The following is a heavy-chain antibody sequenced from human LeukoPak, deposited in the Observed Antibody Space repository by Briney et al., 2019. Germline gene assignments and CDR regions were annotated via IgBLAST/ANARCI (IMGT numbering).Heavy chain of an antibody. J-gene: IGHJ5*02. V-gene: IGHV7-4-1*02. D-gene: IGHD3-10*01. Sequence: ASVKVSCKASGYTFTSHDMHWVRQAPGQGLEWMGWINTNTGNPTYAQGFTGRFVFSLDTSVSTAYLQISSLKAEDTAVYYCARDVMVRGVNWFDPWGQGTLVTVSS. CDR1: GYTFTSHD. CDR3: ARDVMVRGVNWFDP. CDR2: INTNTGNP.